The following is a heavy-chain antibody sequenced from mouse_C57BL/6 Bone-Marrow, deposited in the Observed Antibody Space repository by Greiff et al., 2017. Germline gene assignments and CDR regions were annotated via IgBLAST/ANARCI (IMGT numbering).Heavy chain of an antibody. V-gene: IGHV1-85*01. CDR3: ARDDYVAY. CDR1: GYTFTSYD. J-gene: IGHJ3*01. D-gene: IGHD2-4*01. CDR2: IYPRDGST. Sequence: QVQLQQSGPELVKPGASVKLSCKASGYTFTSYDINWVKQRPGQGLEWIGWIYPRDGSTTYNEKFKGKATLTVDTSSSTAYMELHSLTSEDSAVYFCARDDYVAYWGQGTLVTVSA.